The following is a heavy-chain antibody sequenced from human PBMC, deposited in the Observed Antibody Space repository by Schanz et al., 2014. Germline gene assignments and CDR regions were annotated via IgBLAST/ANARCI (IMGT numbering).Heavy chain of an antibody. CDR2: ISHSGGSK. CDR1: GFTFNSYA. D-gene: IGHD6-13*01. V-gene: IGHV3-23*01. Sequence: EVQLLESGGGLVQPGESLRVSCAASGFTFNSYAMSWVRQAPGKGLEWVSSISHSGGSKYYADSVKGRFTISRDNSKNTLYLQMNSLRAEDTAVYYCAREQIMAAAGLVDYWGHGTLVTVSS. CDR3: AREQIMAAAGLVDY. J-gene: IGHJ4*01.